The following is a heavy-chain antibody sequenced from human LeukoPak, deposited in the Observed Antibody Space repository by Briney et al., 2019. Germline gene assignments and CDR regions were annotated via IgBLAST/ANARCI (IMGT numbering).Heavy chain of an antibody. D-gene: IGHD2-2*01. Sequence: GGSLRLSCAASGFTVSSNYMSWVRQAPGKGLEWVSIIYSGGSTYYADSVKGRFTISRDNSKNTLYLQMNSLRAEDTAVYYCAKDRPCTTCSPSDYWGQGTLVTVSS. V-gene: IGHV3-66*01. J-gene: IGHJ4*02. CDR3: AKDRPCTTCSPSDY. CDR2: IYSGGST. CDR1: GFTVSSNY.